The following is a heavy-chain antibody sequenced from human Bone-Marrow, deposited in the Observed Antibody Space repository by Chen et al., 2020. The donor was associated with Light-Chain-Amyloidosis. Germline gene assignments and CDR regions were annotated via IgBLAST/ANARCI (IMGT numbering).Heavy chain of an antibody. CDR2: IYPDDSDA. CDR3: ARRRDGYNFDY. V-gene: IGHV5-51*01. D-gene: IGHD5-12*01. J-gene: IGHJ4*02. Sequence: EVQLEQSGPEVKKHGESLKISCKGSGYTFPNYWIGWVSQMPGKGLEWMGVIYPDDSDARYSPSFEGQVTISADKSITTAYLQWRSLKASDTAMYYCARRRDGYNFDYWGQGTLVTVSS. CDR1: GYTFPNYW.